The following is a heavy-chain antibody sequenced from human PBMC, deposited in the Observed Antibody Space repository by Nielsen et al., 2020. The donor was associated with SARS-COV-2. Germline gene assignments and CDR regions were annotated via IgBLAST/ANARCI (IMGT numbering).Heavy chain of an antibody. J-gene: IGHJ4*02. Sequence: WIRQPPGKGLEWIGEINHSGSTNYNPSLKSRVTISVDTSKNQFSLKLSSVTAADTAVYYCARLSDTIPVAGTTGPRQGNYFDYWGQGTLVTVSS. CDR2: INHSGST. V-gene: IGHV4-34*01. CDR3: ARLSDTIPVAGTTGPRQGNYFDY. D-gene: IGHD6-19*01.